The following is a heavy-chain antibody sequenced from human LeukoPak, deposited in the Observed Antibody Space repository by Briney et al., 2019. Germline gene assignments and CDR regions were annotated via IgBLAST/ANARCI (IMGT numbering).Heavy chain of an antibody. Sequence: PGGSLRLSCAASGFTFSSYWMSWVRQVPGKGLEWVGNIKQDGSEKFYVDSVKDRFTISRDNAKNSLYLQMNSLRAEDTAVYYCAKAAFGSHARGGMDVWGQGTTVTVSS. CDR1: GFTFSSYW. CDR2: IKQDGSEK. V-gene: IGHV3-7*03. D-gene: IGHD3-10*01. CDR3: AKAAFGSHARGGMDV. J-gene: IGHJ6*02.